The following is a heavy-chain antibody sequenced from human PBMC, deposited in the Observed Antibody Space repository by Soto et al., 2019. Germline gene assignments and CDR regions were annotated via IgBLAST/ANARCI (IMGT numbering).Heavy chain of an antibody. Sequence: SQTLSLTCAISGDSVAGNSAAWNWSRQSPSRGLEWLGRTYYRSQWYSDYGASVRGRIIINADPSKNQFSLQLNSVTPEDTAMYYCARYGSAYYLDSWGQGSLVTVSS. CDR3: ARYGSAYYLDS. J-gene: IGHJ4*02. V-gene: IGHV6-1*01. CDR1: GDSVAGNSAA. CDR2: TYYRSQWYS. D-gene: IGHD6-19*01.